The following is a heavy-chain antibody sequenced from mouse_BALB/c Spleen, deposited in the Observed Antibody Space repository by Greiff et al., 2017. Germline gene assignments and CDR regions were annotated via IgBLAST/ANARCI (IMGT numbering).Heavy chain of an antibody. D-gene: IGHD1-1*01. J-gene: IGHJ1*01. Sequence: EVKLMESGGGLVQPGGSLKLSCAASGFTFSSYGMSWVRQTPDKRLELVATINSNGGSTYYPDSVKGRFTISRDNAKNTLYLQMSSLKSEDTAMYDCARGYYYGSRDYWYFDVWGAGTTVTVSS. CDR1: GFTFSSYG. CDR3: ARGYYYGSRDYWYFDV. CDR2: INSNGGST. V-gene: IGHV5-6-3*01.